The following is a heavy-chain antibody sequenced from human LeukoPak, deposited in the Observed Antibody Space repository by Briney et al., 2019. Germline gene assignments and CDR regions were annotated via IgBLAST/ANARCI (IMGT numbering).Heavy chain of an antibody. CDR3: AKASMITFGGVIVPFDY. CDR1: GFTFSSYA. Sequence: GGSLRLSCAASGFTFSSYAMSWVRQAPGKGPEWVSAISGSGGSTYYADSVKGRFTISRDNSKNTLYLQMNSLRAEDTAVYYCAKASMITFGGVIVPFDYWGQGTLVTVSS. V-gene: IGHV3-23*01. CDR2: ISGSGGST. D-gene: IGHD3-16*02. J-gene: IGHJ4*02.